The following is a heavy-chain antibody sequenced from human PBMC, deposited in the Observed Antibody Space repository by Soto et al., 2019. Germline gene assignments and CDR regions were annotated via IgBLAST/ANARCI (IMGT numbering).Heavy chain of an antibody. CDR2: IYYSGST. V-gene: IGHV4-31*03. D-gene: IGHD1-26*01. J-gene: IGHJ4*02. Sequence: PSETLSLTCTVSGGSISSGGYYWSWIRQHPGKGLEWIGYIYYSGSTYYNPSLKSRVTISVDTSKNQFSLKLTSVTAADTAVYDCARGVGSSPPQYWGRGTLVTV. CDR3: ARGVGSSPPQY. CDR1: GGSISSGGYY.